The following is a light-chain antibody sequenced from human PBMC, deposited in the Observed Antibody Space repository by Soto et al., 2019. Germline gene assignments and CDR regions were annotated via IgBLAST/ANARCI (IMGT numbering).Light chain of an antibody. CDR1: SSDVGAYYL. CDR3: CSYAGSSTFAV. Sequence: QSVLTQPACVSGSPGQSITISCTGTSSDVGAYYLVSWYQHHPVKAPKLMIYEVIKRPSGVSNRFSGSKSGNTASLTISGLQAEDEADYYCCSYAGSSTFAVFGTGTKLTVL. J-gene: IGLJ1*01. CDR2: EVI. V-gene: IGLV2-23*02.